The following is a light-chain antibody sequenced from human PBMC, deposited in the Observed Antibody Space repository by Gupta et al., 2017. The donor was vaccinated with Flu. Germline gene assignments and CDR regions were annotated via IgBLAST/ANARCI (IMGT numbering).Light chain of an antibody. Sequence: IRISCTGATSDIGGYDYFSWYQQHPGQTPNLLLYEDSKRPSGVPRRFSCSNADTTASLTITGLQAEDEADDYCASYTSTPDLGGFGGGTKLTVL. CDR2: EDS. CDR1: TSDIGGYDY. V-gene: IGLV2-14*01. CDR3: ASYTSTPDLGG. J-gene: IGLJ2*01.